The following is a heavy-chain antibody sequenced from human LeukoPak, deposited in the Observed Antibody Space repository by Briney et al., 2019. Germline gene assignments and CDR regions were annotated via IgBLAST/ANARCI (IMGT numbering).Heavy chain of an antibody. J-gene: IGHJ1*01. Sequence: GGSLRLSCAASGFSFSGYAVHWLRQAPGKGLEWVGRIRSQTAGGTTDFAAPVKGRFSISRDDSKNSLYLQMNSLTSEDTAVYYCAHGSAQYYEYWGQGTLVTVSS. V-gene: IGHV3-15*07. CDR1: GFSFSGYA. CDR2: IRSQTAGGTT. CDR3: AHGSAQYYEY. D-gene: IGHD2-15*01.